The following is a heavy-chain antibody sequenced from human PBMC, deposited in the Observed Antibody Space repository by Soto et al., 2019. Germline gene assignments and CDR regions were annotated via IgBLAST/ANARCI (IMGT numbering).Heavy chain of an antibody. CDR2: ISGSGGST. Sequence: EVQLLESGGGLVQPGGSLRLSCAASGFTFSNYAMSWVRQAPGKGLEWVSAISGSGGSTYYADSVKGRFTISRDNYKNTLYLQMNSLSAEDTAVYYCAKPRGIAVAGYIDYWGQGTLVTVSS. CDR1: GFTFSNYA. J-gene: IGHJ4*02. CDR3: AKPRGIAVAGYIDY. D-gene: IGHD6-19*01. V-gene: IGHV3-23*01.